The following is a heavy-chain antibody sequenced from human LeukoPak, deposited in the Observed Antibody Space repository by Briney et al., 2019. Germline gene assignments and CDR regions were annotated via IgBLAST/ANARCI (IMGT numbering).Heavy chain of an antibody. Sequence: SETLSLTCAVYGGSFSGYYWSCIRQPPGKGLEWIGEINHSGSTNYNPSLKSRVTISVDTSKNQFSLKLSSVTAADTAVYYCARGIAARPKRDYFDYWGQGTLVTVSS. CDR2: INHSGST. V-gene: IGHV4-34*01. CDR1: GGSFSGYY. CDR3: ARGIAARPKRDYFDY. J-gene: IGHJ4*02. D-gene: IGHD6-6*01.